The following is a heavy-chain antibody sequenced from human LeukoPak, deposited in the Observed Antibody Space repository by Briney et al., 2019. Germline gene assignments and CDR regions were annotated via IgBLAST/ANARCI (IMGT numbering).Heavy chain of an antibody. CDR2: INPSGGST. D-gene: IGHD2-21*01. V-gene: IGHV1-46*01. CDR3: ATRPPAYDWFDP. J-gene: IGHJ5*02. CDR1: GYTFTSYD. Sequence: ASVKVSCKASGYTFTSYDINWVRQATGQGLEWMGIINPSGGSTSYAQKFQGRVTMTRDTSTSTVYMELSSLRSEDTAVYYCATRPPAYDWFDPWGQGTLVTVSS.